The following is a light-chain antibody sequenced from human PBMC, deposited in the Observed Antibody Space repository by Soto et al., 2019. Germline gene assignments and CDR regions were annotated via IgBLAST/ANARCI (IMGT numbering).Light chain of an antibody. V-gene: IGKV3-20*01. CDR1: QSVSRSY. Sequence: EIVLTLSPGTLSLSPGDRATLSCRASQSVSRSYLAWYHHKPGQAPRLLIYGASSRATGIPDRFSGSGSGTDFTLTISRLEPEDFAVYYCQQYGSSPPYTFGQGTKLEIK. CDR3: QQYGSSPPYT. CDR2: GAS. J-gene: IGKJ2*01.